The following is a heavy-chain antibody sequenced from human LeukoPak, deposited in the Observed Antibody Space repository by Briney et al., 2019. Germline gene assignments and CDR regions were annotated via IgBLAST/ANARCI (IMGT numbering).Heavy chain of an antibody. V-gene: IGHV4-34*01. Sequence: PSETLSLTCAVYGGSFGGYYWSWIRQPPGKGLEWIGEINHSGSTNYNPSLKSRVTISVDTSKNQFSLKLSSVTAADTAVYYCAREVAVAGRRFDYWGQGTLVTVSS. CDR1: GGSFGGYY. J-gene: IGHJ4*02. D-gene: IGHD6-19*01. CDR3: AREVAVAGRRFDY. CDR2: INHSGST.